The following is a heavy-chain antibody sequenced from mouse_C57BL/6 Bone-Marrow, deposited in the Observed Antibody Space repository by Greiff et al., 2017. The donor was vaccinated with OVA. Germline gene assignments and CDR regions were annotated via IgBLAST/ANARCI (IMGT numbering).Heavy chain of an antibody. CDR3: ARGVGQAY. Sequence: EVHLVESGGGLVKPGGSLKLSCAASGFTFSSYAMSWVRQTPEKRLEWVATISDGGSYTYYPDNVKGRFTISRDNAKNNLYLQMSHLKSEDTAMYYCARGVGQAYWGQGTLVTVSA. CDR1: GFTFSSYA. J-gene: IGHJ3*01. CDR2: ISDGGSYT. V-gene: IGHV5-4*01. D-gene: IGHD3-3*01.